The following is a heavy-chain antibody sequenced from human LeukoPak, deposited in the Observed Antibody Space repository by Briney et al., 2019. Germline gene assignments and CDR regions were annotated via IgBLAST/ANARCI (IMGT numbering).Heavy chain of an antibody. CDR2: ISDSGSAI. Sequence: GGSLRLSCAASGFIFSDYYMSWIRQSPGKGLEWVSFISDSGSAIYYADSVRGRFTVSRDNAKNSLYLQMNSLRAEDTAVYYCARRMDNDYWGQGTLVTVSP. CDR3: ARRMDNDY. J-gene: IGHJ4*02. CDR1: GFIFSDYY. D-gene: IGHD2-8*01. V-gene: IGHV3-11*01.